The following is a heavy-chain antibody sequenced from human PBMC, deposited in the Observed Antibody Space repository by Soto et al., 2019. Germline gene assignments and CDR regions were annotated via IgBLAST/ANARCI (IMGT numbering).Heavy chain of an antibody. D-gene: IGHD1-1*01. Sequence: QVHLVQSGAEVKKPGASVKVSCKGSGYTFTSYGITWVRQAAGQGLEWMGWISAHNGNTDYAQRLQGRVTVTRDTSTSTAYMVLRSLRSDDTAVYYCARGRYGDYWGQGALVTVSS. CDR3: ARGRYGDY. CDR2: ISAHNGNT. CDR1: GYTFTSYG. V-gene: IGHV1-18*01. J-gene: IGHJ4*02.